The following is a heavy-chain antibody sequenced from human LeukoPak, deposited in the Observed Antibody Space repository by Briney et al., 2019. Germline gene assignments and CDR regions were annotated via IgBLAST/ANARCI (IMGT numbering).Heavy chain of an antibody. CDR3: ARDSEGLGHGTFYFDY. CDR2: IYYSGST. J-gene: IGHJ4*02. V-gene: IGHV4-59*01. Sequence: SETLSLTCTVSGGSISSYYWSWIRQPPGKGLEWIGYIYYSGSTNYNPSLKSRVTISVDTSKNQFSLKLSSVTAADTAVYYCARDSEGLGHGTFYFDYWGQGTLVTVSS. CDR1: GGSISSYY. D-gene: IGHD1-26*01.